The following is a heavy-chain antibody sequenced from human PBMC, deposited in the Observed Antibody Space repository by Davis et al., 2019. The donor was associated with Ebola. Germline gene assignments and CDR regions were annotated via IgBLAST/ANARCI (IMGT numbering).Heavy chain of an antibody. V-gene: IGHV1-18*04. Sequence: AASVKVSCKASGYTFTSYGITWVRQAPGQGLEWMGWISAYNGKTSYAQNFQDRVTMTTDTSTTTAYMELRSLRSDDTAVYFCARTYSGSRIIMDVWGKGTTVTVSS. J-gene: IGHJ6*04. CDR1: GYTFTSYG. CDR2: ISAYNGKT. CDR3: ARTYSGSRIIMDV. D-gene: IGHD6-13*01.